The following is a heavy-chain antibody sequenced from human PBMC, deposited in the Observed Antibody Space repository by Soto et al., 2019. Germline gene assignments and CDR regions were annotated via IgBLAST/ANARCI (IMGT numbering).Heavy chain of an antibody. D-gene: IGHD3-3*01. Sequence: PGGSLRLSCAASGFTFSSYGMHWVRQAPGKGLEWVAVIWYDGSNKYYADSVKGRITISRDNSKNTLYLQMNSLRAEDTAVYYCARDSYYDFWSGYYNYYGMDVWGQGTTVTVSS. CDR2: IWYDGSNK. CDR3: ARDSYYDFWSGYYNYYGMDV. CDR1: GFTFSSYG. J-gene: IGHJ6*02. V-gene: IGHV3-33*01.